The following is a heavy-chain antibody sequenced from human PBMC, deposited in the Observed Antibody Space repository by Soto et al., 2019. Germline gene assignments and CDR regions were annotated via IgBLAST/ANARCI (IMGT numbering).Heavy chain of an antibody. CDR2: INHSGST. V-gene: IGHV4-34*01. CDR3: ARGARRAAAGVLGY. J-gene: IGHJ4*02. D-gene: IGHD6-13*01. Sequence: PSETLSLTCAVYGGSFSGYYWSWIRQPPGKGLEWIGEINHSGSTNYNPSLKSRVTISVDTSKNQFSLKLSSVTAADTAVYYCARGARRAAAGVLGYWGQGTLVTVSS. CDR1: GGSFSGYY.